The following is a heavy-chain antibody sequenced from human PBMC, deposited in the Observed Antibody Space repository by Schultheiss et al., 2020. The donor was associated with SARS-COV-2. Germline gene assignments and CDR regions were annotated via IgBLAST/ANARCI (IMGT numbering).Heavy chain of an antibody. CDR2: ISGSGGST. Sequence: GGSLRLSCAASGFTFSSYAMSWVRQAPGKGLEWVSAISGSGGSTYYADSVKGRFTISRDNSKNTLYLQMNSLRAEDTAVYYCARERGYSSSPGLYYYYGMDVWGQGTTVTVSS. D-gene: IGHD6-6*01. V-gene: IGHV3-23*01. CDR3: ARERGYSSSPGLYYYYGMDV. J-gene: IGHJ6*02. CDR1: GFTFSSYA.